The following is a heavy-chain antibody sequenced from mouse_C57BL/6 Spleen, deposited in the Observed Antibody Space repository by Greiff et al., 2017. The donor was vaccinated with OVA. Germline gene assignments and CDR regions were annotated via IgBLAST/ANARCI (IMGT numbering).Heavy chain of an antibody. V-gene: IGHV5-17*01. CDR3: ARATFAY. CDR1: GFTFSDYG. CDR2: ISSGSSTI. J-gene: IGHJ3*01. D-gene: IGHD6-1*01. Sequence: EVKVVESGGGLVKPGGSLKLSCAASGFTFSDYGMHWVRQAPEKGLEWVAYISSGSSTIYYADTVKGRFTISRDNAKNTLFLQMTSLRSEDTAMYYCARATFAYWGKGTLVTVSA.